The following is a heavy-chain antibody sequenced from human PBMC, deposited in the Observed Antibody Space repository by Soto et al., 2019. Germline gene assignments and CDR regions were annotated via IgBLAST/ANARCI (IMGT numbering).Heavy chain of an antibody. J-gene: IGHJ6*02. CDR1: GGSISSSNW. V-gene: IGHV4-4*02. D-gene: IGHD1-26*01. CDR3: ARVSGSYYYGMDV. Sequence: QVQLQESGPGLVKPSGTLSLTCAVSGGSISSSNWWSWVRQPPGKGLEWIGEIYHSGSTNYNPSPRRRVTISVDKSKNQFSLELTSVTAADTAVYYCARVSGSYYYGMDVWGQGITVTVSS. CDR2: IYHSGST.